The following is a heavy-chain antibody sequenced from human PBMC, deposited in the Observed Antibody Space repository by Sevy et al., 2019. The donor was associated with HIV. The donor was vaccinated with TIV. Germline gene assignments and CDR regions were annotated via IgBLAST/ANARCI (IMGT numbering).Heavy chain of an antibody. D-gene: IGHD1-26*01. CDR1: GGSISSDNYY. CDR3: AKTRGGATNDAFDI. J-gene: IGHJ3*02. Sequence: SETLSLTCTVSGGSISSDNYYWSWIRQPPGKGPEWVGSFYYSGNTYYNPSLKSRVSISVDTSKNQFSLKVTSVTAADTAVYYCAKTRGGATNDAFDIWGQGTMFTVSS. V-gene: IGHV4-30-4*01. CDR2: FYYSGNT.